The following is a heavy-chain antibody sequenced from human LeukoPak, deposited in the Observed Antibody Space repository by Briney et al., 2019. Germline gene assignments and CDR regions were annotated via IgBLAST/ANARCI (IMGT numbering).Heavy chain of an antibody. CDR3: AKGSSGYFADL. Sequence: GGSLRLSCAASGFIFNNYGLIWVLQAPGKGLQWVSAISNDGGGIQYADFVKGRFTISRDNSKNMLFLQMNSLTAEDTALYYCAKGSSGYFADLWGQGTLVTVSS. D-gene: IGHD3-22*01. CDR1: GFIFNNYG. V-gene: IGHV3-23*01. CDR2: ISNDGGGI. J-gene: IGHJ5*02.